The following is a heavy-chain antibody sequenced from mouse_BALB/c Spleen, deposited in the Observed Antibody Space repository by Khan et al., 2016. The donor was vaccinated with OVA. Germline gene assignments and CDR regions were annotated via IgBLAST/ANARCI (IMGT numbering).Heavy chain of an antibody. CDR2: IYTYTGEP. D-gene: IGHD1-1*01. J-gene: IGHJ4*01. CDR1: GYTFTNYG. CDR3: TRGSSRAMDY. V-gene: IGHV9-3-1*01. Sequence: QIQLVQSGPELKKPGETVKISCKASGYTFTNYGMNWVKQAPGKGLKWMGWIYTYTGEPTYADDFKGRFAFSLESSASTAYLQINNLTNEDTATYFCTRGSSRAMDYWGQGTSVTVSS.